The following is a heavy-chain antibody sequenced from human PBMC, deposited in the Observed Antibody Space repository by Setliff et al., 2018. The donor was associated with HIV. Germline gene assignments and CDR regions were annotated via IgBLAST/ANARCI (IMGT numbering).Heavy chain of an antibody. Sequence: SVKVSCKASGGRFSNYGISWVRQAPGQGLEWMGGIIPIFGTTNYAQMFQGRVTMTAGESTSTAYMELSSLRSEDTAVYYCARALVPTYYDVLTGYVYYMDVWGKGTTVTVSS. D-gene: IGHD3-9*01. CDR3: ARALVPTYYDVLTGYVYYMDV. CDR1: GGRFSNYG. V-gene: IGHV1-69*13. CDR2: IIPIFGTT. J-gene: IGHJ6*03.